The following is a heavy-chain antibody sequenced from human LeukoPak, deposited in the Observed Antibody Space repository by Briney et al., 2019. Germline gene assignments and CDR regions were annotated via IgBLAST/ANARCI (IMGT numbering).Heavy chain of an antibody. D-gene: IGHD3-22*01. CDR2: ISGSGGST. CDR3: FGGSGYNSDY. CDR1: GFTFISYG. J-gene: IGHJ4*02. V-gene: IGHV3-23*01. Sequence: GGTLRLSCAASGFTFISYGMSWVRQAPGKGLEWVSAISGSGGSTYYADSVKGRFTISRDNSKNTLYLQMNSLRAEDTALYSCFGGSGYNSDYWGQGTLVTVPP.